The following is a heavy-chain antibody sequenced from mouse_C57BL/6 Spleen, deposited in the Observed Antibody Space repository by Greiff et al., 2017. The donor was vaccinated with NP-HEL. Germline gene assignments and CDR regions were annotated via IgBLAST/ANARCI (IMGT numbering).Heavy chain of an antibody. J-gene: IGHJ4*01. V-gene: IGHV14-4*01. D-gene: IGHD2-2*01. CDR3: TTGGYDGDAMDY. CDR1: GFNIKDDY. CDR2: IDPENGDT. Sequence: EVQLQQSGAELVRPGASVKLSCTASGFNIKDDYMHWVKQRPEQGLEWIGWIDPENGDTEYASKFQGKATITADPSSNTAYLQLSSLTSEDTAVYYCTTGGYDGDAMDYWGQGTSVTVSS.